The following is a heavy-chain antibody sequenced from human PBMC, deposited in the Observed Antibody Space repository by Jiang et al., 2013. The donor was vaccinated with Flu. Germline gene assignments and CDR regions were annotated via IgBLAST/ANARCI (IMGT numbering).Heavy chain of an antibody. CDR1: GASISSYY. CDR3: VRGRDSSGWFDY. J-gene: IGHJ5*01. D-gene: IGHD6-19*01. Sequence: GSGLVKPSETLSLMCTVSGASISSYYWNWIRQPPEKGLEWIGDMDYSGSTNYNPSLKSRVTMSLDTSKNQFSLKLSSVTAADTAIYYCVRGRDSSGWFDYWGQGTLVTVSS. CDR2: MDYSGST. V-gene: IGHV4-59*01.